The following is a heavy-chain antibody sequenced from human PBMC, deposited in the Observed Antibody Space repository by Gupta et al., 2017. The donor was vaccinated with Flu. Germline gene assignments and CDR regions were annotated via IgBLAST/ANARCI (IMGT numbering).Heavy chain of an antibody. CDR2: MSNSGNT. J-gene: IGHJ5*01. CDR1: GGSMRSSSYY. D-gene: IGHD3-9*01. CDR3: ARLPTGYPNWFDS. Sequence: QLQLQESGPGLVKPSETLSLTCTVSGGSMRSSSYYWGWIRQPPGKGLEWIGCMSNSGNTYYNPSLKSRVSISVDTSKNEFSLRLTSVTAADTAVYHCARLPTGYPNWFDSWGQGTLVTVSS. V-gene: IGHV4-39*01.